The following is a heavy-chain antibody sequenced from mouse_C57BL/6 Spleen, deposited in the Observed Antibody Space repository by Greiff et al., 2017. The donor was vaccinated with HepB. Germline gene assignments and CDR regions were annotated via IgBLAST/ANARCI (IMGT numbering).Heavy chain of an antibody. CDR1: GYTFTSYW. J-gene: IGHJ3*01. CDR3: ARTQVDYDGNWFAY. CDR2: IHPNSGST. Sequence: VQLQQPGAELVKPGASVKLSCKASGYTFTSYWMHWVKQRPGQGLEWIGMIHPNSGSTNYNEKFKSKATLTVDKSSSTAYMQLSSLTSVDSAVYYCARTQVDYDGNWFAYWGQGTLVTVSA. D-gene: IGHD2-4*01. V-gene: IGHV1-64*01.